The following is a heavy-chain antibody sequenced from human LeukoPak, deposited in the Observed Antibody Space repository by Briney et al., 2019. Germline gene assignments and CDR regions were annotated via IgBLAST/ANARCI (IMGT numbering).Heavy chain of an antibody. CDR1: GFTFSSYG. D-gene: IGHD6-13*01. Sequence: GGSLRLPCAASGFTFSSYGMHWVRQAPGKGLEWVAVISYDGSNKYYADSVKGRFTISRDNSKNTLYLQMNSLRAEDTAVYYCAKDRGIAAAGTGGYYFDYWGQGTLVTVSS. CDR2: ISYDGSNK. J-gene: IGHJ4*02. CDR3: AKDRGIAAAGTGGYYFDY. V-gene: IGHV3-30*18.